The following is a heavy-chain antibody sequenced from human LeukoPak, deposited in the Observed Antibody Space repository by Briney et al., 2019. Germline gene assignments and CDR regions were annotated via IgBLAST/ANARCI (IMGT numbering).Heavy chain of an antibody. D-gene: IGHD5-18*01. Sequence: GGSLRLSCAASGFTFSSDAMSWVRQAPGKGLEWVSAISGSGGSTYYADSVKGRFTISRDNSKNTLYLQMNSLRAEATAVYYCARRVDTAMVEFDYWGQGTLVTVSS. CDR3: ARRVDTAMVEFDY. J-gene: IGHJ4*02. CDR2: ISGSGGST. CDR1: GFTFSSDA. V-gene: IGHV3-23*01.